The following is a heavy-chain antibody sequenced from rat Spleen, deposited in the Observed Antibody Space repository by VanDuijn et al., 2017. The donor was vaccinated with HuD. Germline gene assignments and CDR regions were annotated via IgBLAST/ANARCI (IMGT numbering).Heavy chain of an antibody. V-gene: IGHV5-7*01. D-gene: IGHD1-11*01. J-gene: IGHJ2*01. CDR2: ISPSGGST. CDR3: AKENGGYSPFDY. CDR1: GFTFSDYN. Sequence: EVQLVESDGGLVQPGRSLKLSCAASGFTFSDYNMAWVRQTPKKGMEWVATISPSGGSTYYRDSVKGRFTISRDNAKSTLYLQMDSLRSEDTATYYCAKENGGYSPFDYWGQGVMVTASS.